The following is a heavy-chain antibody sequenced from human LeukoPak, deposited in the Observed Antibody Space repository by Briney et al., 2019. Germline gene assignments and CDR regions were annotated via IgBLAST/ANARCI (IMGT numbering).Heavy chain of an antibody. Sequence: WIRQPPGKGLEWIGSIYYSGSTYYNPSLKSRVTISVDTSKNQFSLKLSSVTAADTAVYYCARHGRWELRYYFDYWGQGTLATVPS. CDR2: IYYSGST. CDR3: ARHGRWELRYYFDY. J-gene: IGHJ4*02. V-gene: IGHV4-39*01. D-gene: IGHD1-26*01.